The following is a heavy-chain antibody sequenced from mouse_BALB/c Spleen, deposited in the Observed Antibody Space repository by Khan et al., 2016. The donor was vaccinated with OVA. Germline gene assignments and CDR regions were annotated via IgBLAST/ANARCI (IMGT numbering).Heavy chain of an antibody. CDR1: GYTFTSYY. CDR2: INPNNGDS. CDR3: ARSGYGNPFAY. J-gene: IGHJ3*01. V-gene: IGHV1S81*02. D-gene: IGHD2-1*01. Sequence: QVQLQQPGAELVKPGTSVKISCKASGYTFTSYYMYWVKQRPGQGLEWIGGINPNNGDSNFNEKFKSKATLTVDKSSSTAYMQLGILTSEDSAVYDCARSGYGNPFAYWGQGTLVTVSA.